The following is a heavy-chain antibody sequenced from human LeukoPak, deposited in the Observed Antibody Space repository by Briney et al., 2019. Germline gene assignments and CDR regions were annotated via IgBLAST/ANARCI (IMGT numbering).Heavy chain of an antibody. CDR2: IIPIFGTA. Sequence: GASVKVSCKASGGTFSSYAISWVRQAPGQGLEWMGGIIPIFGTANYAQKFQGRVTITADESTSTAYMELSSLRSEDTAVYYCARDIEGLVPEDAFDIWGQGTMVTVSS. D-gene: IGHD6-19*01. V-gene: IGHV1-69*13. CDR3: ARDIEGLVPEDAFDI. J-gene: IGHJ3*02. CDR1: GGTFSSYA.